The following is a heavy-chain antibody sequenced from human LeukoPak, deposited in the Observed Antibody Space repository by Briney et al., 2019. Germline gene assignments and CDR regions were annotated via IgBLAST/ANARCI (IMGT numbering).Heavy chain of an antibody. CDR1: GFTFRTYW. CDR2: ISASGGST. Sequence: GGSLRLSCAASGFTFRTYWMSWIRQAPGKGLEWVSGISASGGSTYYADSVKGRFTISRDNSKNAHYLQMNSLRAEDTAVYYCAKPFGGGYDLDYWGQGTLVTVSS. CDR3: AKPFGGGYDLDY. V-gene: IGHV3-23*01. D-gene: IGHD5-12*01. J-gene: IGHJ4*02.